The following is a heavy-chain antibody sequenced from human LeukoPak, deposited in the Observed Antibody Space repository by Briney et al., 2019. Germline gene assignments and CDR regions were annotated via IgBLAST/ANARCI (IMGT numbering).Heavy chain of an antibody. D-gene: IGHD1-26*01. V-gene: IGHV3-64D*09. CDR2: ISNNGGST. J-gene: IGHJ4*02. CDR1: GFTFSSYA. CDR3: VKGHLVWELGDYFDY. Sequence: GGPLRLSCSASGFTFSSYAMHWVRQAPGKGLEYVSAISNNGGSTYYADSVKGRFTISRDNSKNTLYLQMSRLRAEDTAVYYCVKGHLVWELGDYFDYWGQGTLVTVSS.